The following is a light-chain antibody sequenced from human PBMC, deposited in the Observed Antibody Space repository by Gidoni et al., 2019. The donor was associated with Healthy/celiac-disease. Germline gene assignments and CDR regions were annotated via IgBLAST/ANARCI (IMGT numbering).Light chain of an antibody. V-gene: IGKV4-1*01. J-gene: IGKJ1*01. Sequence: DIVMTQSPDSLAVSLGERATINNKNYLAWYQQKPGQPPKLLIYWASTRESGVPDRFSGSGSGTDFTLTISSLQAEDVAVYYCQQYYSTLFXXXTKVEIK. CDR3: QQYYSTL. CDR2: WAS. CDR1: KNY.